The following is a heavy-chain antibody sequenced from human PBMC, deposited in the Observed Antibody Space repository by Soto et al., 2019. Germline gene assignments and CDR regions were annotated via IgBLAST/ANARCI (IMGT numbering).Heavy chain of an antibody. CDR2: ISSSSSYI. Sequence: EVQLVESGGGLVKPGGSLRLSCAASGFTFSSYSMNWVRQAPGKGLEWVSSISSSSSYIYYADSVKGRFTISRDNAKNSLYLQMNSLRAEDTAVYYCARTSTNWNAFDIWGQGTMVTVSS. J-gene: IGHJ3*02. CDR3: ARTSTNWNAFDI. D-gene: IGHD1-20*01. CDR1: GFTFSSYS. V-gene: IGHV3-21*01.